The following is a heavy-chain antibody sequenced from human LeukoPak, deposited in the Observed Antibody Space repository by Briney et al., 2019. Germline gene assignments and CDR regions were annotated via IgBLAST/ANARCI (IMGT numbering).Heavy chain of an antibody. CDR1: GGSISTGSYY. J-gene: IGHJ4*02. Sequence: SSETLSLTCTVSGGSISTGSYYWGWVRQPPGKGLEYIGSISYSGTTYYNPSLKSRVTISVDTSKNHFSLNLSSVSAADTAVYYCGRSSAGVPFDYWGQGTLVTVSS. CDR2: ISYSGTT. D-gene: IGHD6-13*01. V-gene: IGHV4-39*02. CDR3: GRSSAGVPFDY.